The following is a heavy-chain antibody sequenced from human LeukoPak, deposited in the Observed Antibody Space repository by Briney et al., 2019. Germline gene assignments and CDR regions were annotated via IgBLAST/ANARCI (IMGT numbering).Heavy chain of an antibody. D-gene: IGHD3-9*01. CDR2: IHHSGST. J-gene: IGHJ4*02. Sequence: SETLSLTCAVYGGSLSGYYWAWIRQPPGKGLEWIGEIHHSGSTNYNPSLKGRATMSVDTSKNQLSLKLSSVTAADTSVYYCARGNILTGYCFDYWGQGTLVTVSS. V-gene: IGHV4-34*01. CDR3: ARGNILTGYCFDY. CDR1: GGSLSGYY.